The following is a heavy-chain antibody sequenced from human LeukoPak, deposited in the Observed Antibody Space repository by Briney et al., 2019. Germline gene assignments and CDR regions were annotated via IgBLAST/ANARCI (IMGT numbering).Heavy chain of an antibody. CDR1: GFSFTSFW. V-gene: IGHV3-7*01. D-gene: IGHD3-16*01. CDR3: ARGDYVFVDY. J-gene: IGHJ4*02. Sequence: PGGSLRLSCAVSGFSFTSFWMSWVRQAPGRGLEWVANIHPEGNEKYHVESVKGRFTISRDNTKNLLFLQMNGLRVEDTAVYYCARGDYVFVDYWGQGTLVTVSS. CDR2: IHPEGNEK.